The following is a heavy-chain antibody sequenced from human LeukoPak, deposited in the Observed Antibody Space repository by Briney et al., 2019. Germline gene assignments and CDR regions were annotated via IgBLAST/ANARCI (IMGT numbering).Heavy chain of an antibody. V-gene: IGHV1-18*01. CDR3: ARESDVDTAMFVYYFDY. Sequence: GASVKVSCKASGYTFTSYGISWVRQAPGQGLEWMGWISAYNGNTNYAQKLQGRVTITADESTSTAYMELSSLRSEDTAVYYCARESDVDTAMFVYYFDYWGQGTLVTVSS. CDR1: GYTFTSYG. J-gene: IGHJ4*02. D-gene: IGHD5-18*01. CDR2: ISAYNGNT.